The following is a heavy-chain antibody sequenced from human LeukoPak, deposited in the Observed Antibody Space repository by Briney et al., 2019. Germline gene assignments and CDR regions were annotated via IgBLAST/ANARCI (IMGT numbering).Heavy chain of an antibody. D-gene: IGHD1-14*01. Sequence: QSGGSLRLSCAASGFTFSSYAMSWVRQAPGKGLEWVSAISGSGGSTYYADSVKGRFTISRDNSKNTLYLQMNSLRAEDTAVYYCAKDHHFQPGSEFDYWGQGTLVTVSS. CDR3: AKDHHFQPGSEFDY. J-gene: IGHJ4*02. CDR1: GFTFSSYA. V-gene: IGHV3-23*01. CDR2: ISGSGGST.